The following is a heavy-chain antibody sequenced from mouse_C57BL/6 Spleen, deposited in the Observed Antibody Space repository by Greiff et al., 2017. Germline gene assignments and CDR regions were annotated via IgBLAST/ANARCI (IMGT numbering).Heavy chain of an antibody. Sequence: EVQLQQSGPELVKPGASVKISCKASGYTFTDYYMNWVKQSHGKSLEWIGDINPNNGGTSYNQKFKGKATLTVDKSSSTAYMELRSLTSEDSAVYYCASWDYDAGGWGQGTSVTVSS. CDR1: GYTFTDYY. D-gene: IGHD2-4*01. J-gene: IGHJ4*01. CDR2: INPNNGGT. CDR3: ASWDYDAGG. V-gene: IGHV1-26*01.